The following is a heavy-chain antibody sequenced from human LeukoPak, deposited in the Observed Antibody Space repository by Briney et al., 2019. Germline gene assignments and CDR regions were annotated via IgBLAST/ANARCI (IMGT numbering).Heavy chain of an antibody. V-gene: IGHV3-7*01. D-gene: IGHD3-10*01. CDR2: IKQDGTDK. CDR3: ARGRLDAGSFDY. J-gene: IGHJ4*02. CDR1: GFTFSNYW. Sequence: TGGSLRLSCAASGFTFSNYWMSWVRQAPGKGLEWVANIKQDGTDKYYVDSVRGRFTISRDNAKNSLYLQLNSLRDEDTAVYYCARGRLDAGSFDYWGQGTLVTVSS.